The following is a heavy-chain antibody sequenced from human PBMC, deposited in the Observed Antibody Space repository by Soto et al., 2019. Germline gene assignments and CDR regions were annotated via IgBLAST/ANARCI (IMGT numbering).Heavy chain of an antibody. CDR2: SNYGGGT. V-gene: IGHV4-31*03. CDR1: GDSFSSGVYY. J-gene: IGHJ5*02. CDR3: ARRSYWNYIYRFDP. Sequence: TLSLTCTVSGDSFSSGVYYWSWIRQHPGKGREGIGNSNYGGGTYDNPSLKSGVTISVNTSKNQFSLKLSSVTAADTSVYYCARRSYWNYIYRFDPWGQGPLVTVSS. D-gene: IGHD1-7*01.